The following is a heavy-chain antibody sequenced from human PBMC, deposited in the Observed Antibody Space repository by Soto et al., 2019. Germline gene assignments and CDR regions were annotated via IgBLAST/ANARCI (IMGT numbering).Heavy chain of an antibody. J-gene: IGHJ4*02. CDR1: GFSLSSYEVS. CDR2: IYWDGDQ. CDR3: VPIARKTDPAT. Sequence: QITLKESGPPLVKPTQTLTLTCTFSGFSLSSYEVSVGWIRQPPGKALEWLALIYWDGDQSYSPSLRSRLTITKDTSNNQVVLTMTNMDPVDTATYYCVPIARKTDPATWGQGSTVTVSS. D-gene: IGHD2-15*01. V-gene: IGHV2-5*02.